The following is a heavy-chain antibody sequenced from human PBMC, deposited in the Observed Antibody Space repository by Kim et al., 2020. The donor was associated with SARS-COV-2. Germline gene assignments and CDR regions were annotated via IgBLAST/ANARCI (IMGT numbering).Heavy chain of an antibody. V-gene: IGHV4-30-2*03. J-gene: IGHJ4*02. Sequence: PSLKSRVTISLDTSKNTLSVKRSSVTAADTAVYYCARNPPGCREGFPFDYWGQGAPVTVSS. D-gene: IGHD2-15*01. CDR3: ARNPPGCREGFPFDY.